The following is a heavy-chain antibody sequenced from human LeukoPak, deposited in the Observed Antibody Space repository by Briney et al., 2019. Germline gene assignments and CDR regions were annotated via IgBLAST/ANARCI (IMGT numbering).Heavy chain of an antibody. CDR3: ARVSYYYDSSGYHHFDY. CDR1: GYSFTSYW. J-gene: IGHJ4*02. D-gene: IGHD3-22*01. Sequence: ESLKISCKGSGYSFTSYWIGWVRQMPGKGLERMGIIYPGDSDTRYSPSFQGQVTISADKSISTAYLQWSSLKASDTAMYYCARVSYYYDSSGYHHFDYWGQGTLVTVSS. CDR2: IYPGDSDT. V-gene: IGHV5-51*01.